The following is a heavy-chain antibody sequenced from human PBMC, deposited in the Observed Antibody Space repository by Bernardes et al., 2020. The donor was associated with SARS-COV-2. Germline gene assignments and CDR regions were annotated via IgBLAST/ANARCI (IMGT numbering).Heavy chain of an antibody. D-gene: IGHD5-12*01. Sequence: GGSLRLSCAASGFTFSSYGMHWVRQAPGKGLEWVAVISYDGSNKYYADSVKGRFTISRDNSKNTLYLQMNSLRAEDTAVYYCAKDWLPDYWGQGTLVTVSS. CDR3: AKDWLPDY. CDR1: GFTFSSYG. V-gene: IGHV3-30*18. CDR2: ISYDGSNK. J-gene: IGHJ4*02.